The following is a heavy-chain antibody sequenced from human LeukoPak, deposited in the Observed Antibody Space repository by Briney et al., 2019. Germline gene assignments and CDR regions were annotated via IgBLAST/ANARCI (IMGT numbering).Heavy chain of an antibody. CDR2: INPSGDGT. V-gene: IGHV1-46*01. CDR3: AKEAPNTGWFDP. D-gene: IGHD1-14*01. J-gene: IGHJ5*02. Sequence: ASVKVSCKASGHTFTTYYVHLVRQAPGQGLEWMGVINPSGDGTNYPQRFQGRVTLTRDTSTSTVYMELSSLRSEDTAIYYCAKEAPNTGWFDPWGQGTLVTVSS. CDR1: GHTFTTYY.